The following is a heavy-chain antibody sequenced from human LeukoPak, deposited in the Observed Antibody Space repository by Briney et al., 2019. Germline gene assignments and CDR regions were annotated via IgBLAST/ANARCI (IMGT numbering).Heavy chain of an antibody. D-gene: IGHD3-10*01. CDR3: ARGYYYGSGGFDP. J-gene: IGHJ5*02. CDR1: SGSFSGYY. V-gene: IGHV4-34*01. Sequence: PSETLSLTCAVYSGSFSGYYWSWIRQPPGKGLEWIGEINHSGSTNYNPSLKNRVTISVDTSKNQFSLKLSSVTAADTAVYYCARGYYYGSGGFDPWGQGTLVTVSS. CDR2: INHSGST.